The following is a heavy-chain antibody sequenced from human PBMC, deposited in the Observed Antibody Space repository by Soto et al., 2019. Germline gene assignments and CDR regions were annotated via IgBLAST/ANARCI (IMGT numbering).Heavy chain of an antibody. D-gene: IGHD2-8*01. CDR3: ARASVCTNGVCYADY. CDR1: GYTFTSYY. CDR2: MNPNSGNT. Sequence: ASLKVSCKASGYTFTSYYINWVRQATGQGLEWMGWMNPNSGNTGYAQKFQGRVTMTRNTSISTAYMELSSLRSEDTAVYYCARASVCTNGVCYADYWGQATLVTVSS. J-gene: IGHJ4*02. V-gene: IGHV1-8*01.